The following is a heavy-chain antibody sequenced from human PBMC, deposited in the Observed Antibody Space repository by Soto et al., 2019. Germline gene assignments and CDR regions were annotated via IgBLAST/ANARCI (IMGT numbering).Heavy chain of an antibody. Sequence: ASVKLSCKASGYTFTSYDSKWVRQSRGQGLEWIGWINPGSGNTNYAQKFQERVTITRDMSTSTAYMELSSLRSEDTAVYSCAALRYSGYDEFDYWGQGTLVTVSS. D-gene: IGHD5-12*01. CDR1: GYTFTSYD. CDR3: AALRYSGYDEFDY. V-gene: IGHV1-58*02. J-gene: IGHJ4*02. CDR2: INPGSGNT.